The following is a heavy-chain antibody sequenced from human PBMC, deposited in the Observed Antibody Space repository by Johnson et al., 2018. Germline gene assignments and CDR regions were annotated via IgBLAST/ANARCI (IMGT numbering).Heavy chain of an antibody. J-gene: IGHJ3*02. CDR3: ARGMVHPSGSYYERRPGDAFDI. V-gene: IGHV3-30-3*01. CDR1: GFTFSSYA. D-gene: IGHD1-26*01. CDR2: ISYDGSNK. Sequence: QVQLVESGGGVVQPGRSLRLSCAASGFTFSSYAMHWVRQAPGKGLEWVAVISYDGSNKYYADSVKGRFTISRENSKNTLYLQMNSLRAEDTAVYYCARGMVHPSGSYYERRPGDAFDIWGQGTMVTVSS.